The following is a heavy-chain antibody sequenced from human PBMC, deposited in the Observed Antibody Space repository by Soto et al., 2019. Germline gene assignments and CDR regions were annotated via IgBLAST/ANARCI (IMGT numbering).Heavy chain of an antibody. V-gene: IGHV4-34*01. CDR3: ARVLPDIVATIRNYYYYMDV. Sequence: PSETLRLTFAVYCGAFRGDYWSWIRQPPGKGLEGIGEINHSGSTNYNPSLKSRVAISVDTSKNQFSLKLSSVTAADTAVYYCARVLPDIVATIRNYYYYMDVWGKGTTVTVSS. D-gene: IGHD5-12*01. J-gene: IGHJ6*03. CDR2: INHSGST. CDR1: CGAFRGDY.